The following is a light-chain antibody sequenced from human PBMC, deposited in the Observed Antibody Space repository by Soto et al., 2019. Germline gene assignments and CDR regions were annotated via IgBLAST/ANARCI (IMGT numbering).Light chain of an antibody. CDR2: EVN. V-gene: IGLV2-23*02. CDR1: NSDVGNYNL. CDR3: CSYAGGSTYV. Sequence: QSVLTQPASVSGSPGQSITISCTGTNSDVGNYNLVSWYQQHPGKAPKLMIYEVNKRPSGVSNRFSGSKSGNTASLTISGLQAEDEAEYNCCSYAGGSTYVFGTGTKLTVL. J-gene: IGLJ1*01.